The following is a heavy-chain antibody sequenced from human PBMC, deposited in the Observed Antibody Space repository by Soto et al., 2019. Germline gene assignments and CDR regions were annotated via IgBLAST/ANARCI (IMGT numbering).Heavy chain of an antibody. J-gene: IGHJ4*02. CDR3: ARVGGTVTSDY. CDR1: GFAFSAYG. Sequence: QVPLVESGGGVVQPGRSLRLSCAASGFAFSAYGMHWVRQAPGKGLEWVAMIYYDGSNKYYADSVKGRFTISRDNSKNTLSLQLSSLRAEDTALYYCARVGGTVTSDYWCPGTVVTVSS. D-gene: IGHD4-17*01. CDR2: IYYDGSNK. V-gene: IGHV3-33*01.